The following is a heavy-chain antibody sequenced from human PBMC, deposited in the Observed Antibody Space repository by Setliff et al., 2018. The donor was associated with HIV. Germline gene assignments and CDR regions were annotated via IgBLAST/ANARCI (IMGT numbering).Heavy chain of an antibody. CDR1: GFTFRKYY. V-gene: IGHV3-7*04. J-gene: IGHJ4*02. CDR2: IKADGSEK. D-gene: IGHD2-2*01. Sequence: GGSLRLSCAASGFTFRKYYMAWVRQAPGKGLEWVANIKADGSEKYYMDSVKGRFTISRDNAENSLFLQMNSLRAEDTAVYYCARGYCNSSSCYALVDWGQGTLVTVSS. CDR3: ARGYCNSSSCYALVD.